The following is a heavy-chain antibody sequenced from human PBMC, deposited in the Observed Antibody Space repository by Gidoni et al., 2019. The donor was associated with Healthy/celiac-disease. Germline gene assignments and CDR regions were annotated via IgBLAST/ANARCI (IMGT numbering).Heavy chain of an antibody. Sequence: EVQLLESGGGLVQPGGSLRLSCAASGFTFRSYAMSWVRQAPGKGLEWVSAISGSGGSTYYADSVKGRFTISRDNSKNTLYLQMNSLRAEDTAVYYCANPYDILTGSMLDIWGQGTMVTVSS. CDR1: GFTFRSYA. V-gene: IGHV3-23*01. D-gene: IGHD3-9*01. J-gene: IGHJ3*02. CDR3: ANPYDILTGSMLDI. CDR2: ISGSGGST.